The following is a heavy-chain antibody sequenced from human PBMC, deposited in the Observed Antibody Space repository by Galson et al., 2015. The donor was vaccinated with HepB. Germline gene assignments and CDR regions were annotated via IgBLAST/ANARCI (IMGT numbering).Heavy chain of an antibody. V-gene: IGHV3-30*04. Sequence: SLRLSCAASGLLFSNSVMHWVRQAPGKGLEWVALISAGVGRNTNYADSVRGRFTISRDNSKNKVFLQMNSLRAEDTAVYYCAREGFSSGHAGIFDCWGQGALVTVSS. J-gene: IGHJ4*02. CDR3: AREGFSSGHAGIFDC. D-gene: IGHD3-22*01. CDR2: ISAGVGRNT. CDR1: GLLFSNSV.